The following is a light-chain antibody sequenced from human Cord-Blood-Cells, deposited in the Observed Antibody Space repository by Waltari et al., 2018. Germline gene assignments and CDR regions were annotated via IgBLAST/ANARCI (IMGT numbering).Light chain of an antibody. V-gene: IGLV3-25*03. CDR1: ALPKQY. J-gene: IGLJ2*01. CDR2: KDS. CDR3: QSADSSGTYVV. Sequence: SYELTQPPSVSVSPGQTARITCSGDALPKQYAYWYQQKPGQAPVLVRYKDSERPSGIPERFSGCSSGTTVTLTISGVQAEDEADYYCQSADSSGTYVVFGGGTKLTVL.